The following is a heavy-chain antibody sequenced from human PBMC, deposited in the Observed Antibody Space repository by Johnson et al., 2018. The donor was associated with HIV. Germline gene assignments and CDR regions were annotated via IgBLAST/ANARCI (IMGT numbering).Heavy chain of an antibody. CDR3: TTVLRYDILTGYWLGAFDI. D-gene: IGHD3-9*01. CDR2: ISYDGSNK. CDR1: GFTVSSNY. J-gene: IGHJ3*02. Sequence: VQLVESGGGLIQPGGSLRLSCAASGFTVSSNYMSWVRQAPGKGLEWVSVISYDGSNKYYADSVKGRFTISRDNTKNSLYLQMNSLKTEDTAVYYCTTVLRYDILTGYWLGAFDIWGQGTMVTVSS. V-gene: IGHV3-53*01.